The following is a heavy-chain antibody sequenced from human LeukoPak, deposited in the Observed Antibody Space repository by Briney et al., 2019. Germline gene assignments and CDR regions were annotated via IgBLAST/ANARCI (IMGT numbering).Heavy chain of an antibody. V-gene: IGHV4-38-2*02. CDR3: ARPHILTGYYLDY. CDR2: IYHSGST. J-gene: IGHJ4*02. Sequence: PSETLSLTCTVSGYSISSGYYWGWIRQPPGKGLEWIGSIYHSGSTYYNPSLKSRVTISVDTSKNQFSLKLSSVTAADTAVYYCARPHILTGYYLDYWGQGTLVTVSS. CDR1: GYSISSGYY. D-gene: IGHD3-9*01.